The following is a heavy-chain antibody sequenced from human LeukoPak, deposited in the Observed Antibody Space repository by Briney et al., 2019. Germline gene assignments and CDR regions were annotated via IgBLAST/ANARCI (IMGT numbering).Heavy chain of an antibody. V-gene: IGHV3-48*02. J-gene: IGHJ6*02. CDR3: AGDAAYYYAMDV. Sequence: GGSLRLSCAASGFTFSSYSMNWARQAPGKGLEWVSYISTTSTIYYADSVKGRFTISRDNAKNSLYLQMNSLRDEDTAVYYCAGDAAYYYAMDVWGQGTTVTVSS. CDR2: ISTTSTI. CDR1: GFTFSSYS.